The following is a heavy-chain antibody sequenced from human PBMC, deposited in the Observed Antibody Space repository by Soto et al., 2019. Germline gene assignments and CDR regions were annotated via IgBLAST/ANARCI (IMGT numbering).Heavy chain of an antibody. V-gene: IGHV1-18*01. Sequence: ASVKVSCKASGYTFTSYGISWVRQAPGQGLEWMGWISAYNGNTNYAQKLQGRVTMTTDTSTSTAYMELRSLRSDDTAVYYCARWDGGDYVSWFDPWGQGTLLTVSS. J-gene: IGHJ5*02. CDR1: GYTFTSYG. CDR3: ARWDGGDYVSWFDP. CDR2: ISAYNGNT. D-gene: IGHD4-17*01.